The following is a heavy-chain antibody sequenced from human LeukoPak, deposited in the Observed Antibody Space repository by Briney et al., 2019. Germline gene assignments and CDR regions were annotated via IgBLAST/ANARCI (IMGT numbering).Heavy chain of an antibody. CDR2: ITAGGGST. CDR3: AKRLPYYFDY. CDR1: GFPFSSYA. J-gene: IGHJ4*02. D-gene: IGHD2-15*01. Sequence: GGSLRLSCAASGFPFSSYAMSWVRQAPGWGLEWASAITAGGGSTFYADSVKGRFTISRDNTKNTLYLQMNSLRAEDTAVYYCAKRLPYYFDYWGQGTLVTVSS. V-gene: IGHV3-23*01.